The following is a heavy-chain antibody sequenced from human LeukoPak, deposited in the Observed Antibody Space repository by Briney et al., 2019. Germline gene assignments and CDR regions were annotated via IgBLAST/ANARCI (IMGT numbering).Heavy chain of an antibody. CDR2: ITGRGENT. CDR1: GFTFNTYS. V-gene: IGHV3-23*01. CDR3: AAFDY. Sequence: GGSLRLSCAASGFTFNTYSMNWVRQAPGKGLEWVSGITGRGENTYYADSVKGRFTISRDNSKNTLYLQMNSLRAEDTAVYYCAAFDYWGQGTLVTVSS. J-gene: IGHJ4*02.